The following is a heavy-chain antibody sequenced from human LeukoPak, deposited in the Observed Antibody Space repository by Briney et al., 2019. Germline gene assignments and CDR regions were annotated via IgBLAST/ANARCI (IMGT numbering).Heavy chain of an antibody. D-gene: IGHD3-22*01. CDR2: ISGSGGST. CDR1: GFTFSSYG. V-gene: IGHV3-23*01. Sequence: PGGSLRLSCAASGFTFSSYGMSWVRQAPGKGLEWVSAISGSGGSTYYADPVKGRFTISRDNSKNALYLQMNSLRAEDTAVYYCAKVWYYYDSSGRLSAFDIWGQGTMVTVPS. CDR3: AKVWYYYDSSGRLSAFDI. J-gene: IGHJ3*02.